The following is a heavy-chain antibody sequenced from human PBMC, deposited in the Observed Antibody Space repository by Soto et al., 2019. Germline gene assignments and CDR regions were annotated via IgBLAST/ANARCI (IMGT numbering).Heavy chain of an antibody. CDR3: ARRERPAGTVGWFDP. CDR2: IYYSGST. CDR1: GGSISSSSFH. V-gene: IGHV4-39*01. J-gene: IGHJ5*02. D-gene: IGHD1-7*01. Sequence: SETLSLTCTVSGGSISSSSFHWGWIRQPPGKGLEWIGSIYYSGSTYYSPSLKSRVTISVDTSKNQFSLKLSSVTAADTVLYYCARRERPAGTVGWFDPGGRETFVTASS.